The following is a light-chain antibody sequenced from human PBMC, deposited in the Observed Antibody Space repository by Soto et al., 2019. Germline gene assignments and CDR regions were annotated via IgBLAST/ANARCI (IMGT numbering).Light chain of an antibody. J-gene: IGKJ2*01. CDR1: QSVLYSSNNKNY. V-gene: IGKV4-1*01. CDR3: QQYYSTPYT. CDR2: WAS. Sequence: DIVMTQSPDSLAVSLGERATINCKSSQSVLYSSNNKNYLAWYQQKPGQPPKLLIYWASTRESGVPDRFSGSESGTDFTLPISILQAEDVAVYYCQQYYSTPYTFGQGTKLEIK.